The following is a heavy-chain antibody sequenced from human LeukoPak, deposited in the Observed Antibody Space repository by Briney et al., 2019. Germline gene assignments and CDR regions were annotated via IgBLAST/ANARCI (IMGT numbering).Heavy chain of an antibody. CDR3: AGSYRYAEYFQH. V-gene: IGHV4-38-2*01. J-gene: IGHJ1*01. D-gene: IGHD3-16*02. CDR1: GYSISSGYY. CDR2: IYHSGST. Sequence: SETLSLTCAVSGYSISSGYYWGWIRQPPGKGLEWIGSIYHSGSTFYNPSLQSRVTISADTSKNQFSLTLSSVTAADTAVYYCAGSYRYAEYFQHWGQGTLVTVSS.